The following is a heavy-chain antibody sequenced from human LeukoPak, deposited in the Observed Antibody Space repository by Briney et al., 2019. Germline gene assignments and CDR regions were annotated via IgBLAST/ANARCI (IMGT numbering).Heavy chain of an antibody. CDR3: ARDETVGYFDY. CDR2: IYTSGST. CDR1: GGSISSGSYY. V-gene: IGHV4-61*02. D-gene: IGHD1-1*01. Sequence: SETLSLTCTVSGGSISSGSYYWNWIRQPAGQELECIGRIYTSGSTNYNPSLKSRVTISVDTSKNQFSLKLSSVTAADTAVYYCARDETVGYFDYWGQGTLVTVSS. J-gene: IGHJ4*02.